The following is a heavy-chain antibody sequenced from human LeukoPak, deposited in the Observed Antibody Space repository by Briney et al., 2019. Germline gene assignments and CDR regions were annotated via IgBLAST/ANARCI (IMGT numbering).Heavy chain of an antibody. CDR3: ARDCDYFDGRGLPQW. V-gene: IGHV1-69*04. CDR1: GGTFSSYT. J-gene: IGHJ4*02. Sequence: SVKVSCKASGGTFSSYTISWVRQAPGQGLEWMGRIIPILGIANYAQKFQGRVTITADKSTRTAYMELSSLRSEDTAVYYCARDCDYFDGRGLPQWWGQGTLVTVSS. CDR2: IIPILGIA. D-gene: IGHD2/OR15-2a*01.